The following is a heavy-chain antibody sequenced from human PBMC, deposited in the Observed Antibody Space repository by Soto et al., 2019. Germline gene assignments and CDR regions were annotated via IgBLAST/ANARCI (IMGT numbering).Heavy chain of an antibody. D-gene: IGHD3-9*01. CDR2: IYYSGST. CDR1: GGSISSSSYY. CDR3: ASYDILTGYYGTFDP. Sequence: PSETLSLTCTVSGGSISSSSYYWGWIRQPPGKGLEWIGSIYYSGSTYYNPSLKSRVTISVDTSKNQFSPKLSSVTAADTAVYYGASYDILTGYYGTFDPWGQGILVTSPQ. V-gene: IGHV4-39*01. J-gene: IGHJ5*02.